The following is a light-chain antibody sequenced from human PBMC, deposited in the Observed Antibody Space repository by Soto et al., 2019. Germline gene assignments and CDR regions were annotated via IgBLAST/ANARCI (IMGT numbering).Light chain of an antibody. V-gene: IGLV1-44*01. CDR1: SSNIGSNT. J-gene: IGLJ2*01. CDR2: SNN. CDR3: AAWDDSLNGHVV. Sequence: QSVLTQPASASGTPGQRVTISCSGSSSNIGSNTVNWYQQLPGTAPKLLIYSNNQRPSGVPDRFSGSKSGTSASLANSGLQSEDEADYYCAAWDDSLNGHVVFGGGTKVTVL.